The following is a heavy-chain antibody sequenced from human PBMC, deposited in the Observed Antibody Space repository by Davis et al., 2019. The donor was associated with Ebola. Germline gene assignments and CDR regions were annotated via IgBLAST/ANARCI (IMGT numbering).Heavy chain of an antibody. V-gene: IGHV1-69*13. Sequence: AASVKVSCKASGGTFSSYAISWVRQAPGQGLEWMGGIIPIFGTANYAQKFQGRVTITADESTSTAYMELRSLRSDDTAVYYCARAEWPHSWFDPWGQGTLVTVSS. D-gene: IGHD3-3*01. CDR3: ARAEWPHSWFDP. CDR1: GGTFSSYA. CDR2: IIPIFGTA. J-gene: IGHJ5*02.